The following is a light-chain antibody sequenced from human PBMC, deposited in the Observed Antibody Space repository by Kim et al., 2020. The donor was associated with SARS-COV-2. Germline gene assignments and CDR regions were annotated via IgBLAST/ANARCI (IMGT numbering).Light chain of an antibody. CDR3: QQYVSPSRT. J-gene: IGKJ2*01. V-gene: IGKV1-5*01. Sequence: SASVGDRITITCRASQDIHKWLAWFQQKPGKAPKPLISEASSLKSGVPSRFSGSGFGTHFTLTISSLQPDDCATYYCQQYVSPSRTFGQGTKLEI. CDR2: EAS. CDR1: QDIHKW.